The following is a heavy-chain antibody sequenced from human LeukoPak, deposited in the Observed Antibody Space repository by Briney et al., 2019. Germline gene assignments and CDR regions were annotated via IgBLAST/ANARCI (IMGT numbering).Heavy chain of an antibody. J-gene: IGHJ4*02. CDR2: IYPGDSST. D-gene: IGHD2-8*01. V-gene: IGHV5-51*01. CDR1: GSLFTHFW. Sequence: GESLKISCQASGSLFTHFWIGWVRQVPGKGLEWVGIIYPGDSSTRYNPAFQGQVTMSSDPRSNTAYLQWSHLEASDAAMYYCARQPGVCTRTRGYSFDNWGQGTLVTVSS. CDR3: ARQPGVCTRTRGYSFDN.